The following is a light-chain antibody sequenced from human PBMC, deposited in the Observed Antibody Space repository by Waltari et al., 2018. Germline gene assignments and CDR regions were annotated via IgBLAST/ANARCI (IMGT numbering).Light chain of an antibody. CDR3: AEWDDSFNGVI. Sequence: QSVLNQRPSASRTPGQRVTITCSGTISNTRNNILNCFQHLPVMAPKLLIYTNNQRPSGVPDRFSGSKSGTSASLAISGLQSEDEATYYCAEWDDSFNGVIFGGGTKATV. CDR1: ISNTRNNI. V-gene: IGLV1-44*01. J-gene: IGLJ2*01. CDR2: TNN.